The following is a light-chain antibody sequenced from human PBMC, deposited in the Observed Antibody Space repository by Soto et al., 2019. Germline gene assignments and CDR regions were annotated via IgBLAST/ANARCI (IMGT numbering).Light chain of an antibody. CDR2: GAS. CDR3: LQDYNYPWT. J-gene: IGKJ1*01. V-gene: IGKV3-15*01. CDR1: QSVSSN. Sequence: EIVMTQSPATLSVSPGERATLSCRATQSVSSNLAWYQQKRGQAPRLLIYGASTRATGIPARFSGSGSGTDFTLTISSLQPEDFATYYCLQDYNYPWTFGQGTKVDIK.